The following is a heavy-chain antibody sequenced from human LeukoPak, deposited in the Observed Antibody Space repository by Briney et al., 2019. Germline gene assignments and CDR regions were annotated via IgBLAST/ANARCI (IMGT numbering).Heavy chain of an antibody. CDR1: GGPISSSSYY. D-gene: IGHD6-13*01. J-gene: IGHJ5*02. CDR3: ARDLVAAGTRWFDP. V-gene: IGHV4-39*07. CDR2: IYDSGIT. Sequence: KASETLSLTCTVSGGPISSSSYYWGWIRQPPGKGLEGIGSIYDSGITYYNPSLNSRVTISVDTSKNQFSLKLSSVTAADTAVYYCARDLVAAGTRWFDPWGQGTLVTVSS.